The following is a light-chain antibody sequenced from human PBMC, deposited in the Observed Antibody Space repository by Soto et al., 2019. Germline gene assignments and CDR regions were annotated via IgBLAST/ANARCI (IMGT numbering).Light chain of an antibody. V-gene: IGLV1-51*01. CDR1: SSNIGNNY. CDR2: DNN. Sequence: QSVLTQPPSVSAAPGQTVTISCSGSSSNIGNNYVSWYRHLPGAAPKLLIYDNNKRPSGIPDRFSGSLSGTSATLGITGLQTGDEADYYCGTWDSSLSAVVFGGGTKLTVL. CDR3: GTWDSSLSAVV. J-gene: IGLJ2*01.